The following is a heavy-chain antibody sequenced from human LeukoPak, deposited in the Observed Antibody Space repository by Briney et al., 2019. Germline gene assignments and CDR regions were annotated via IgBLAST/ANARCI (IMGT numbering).Heavy chain of an antibody. CDR3: ASLLGYCSGNRCPSSANYYYYMDV. V-gene: IGHV4-39*07. J-gene: IGHJ6*03. CDR1: GDSISSSSYF. Sequence: KSSETLSLTCTVSGDSISSSSYFWGLIRQPPGKGLEWIGSINYSGSTYYNPSLRSRVSISVDTSKNQFSLKVNSVTAADTAVYYCASLLGYCSGNRCPSSANYYYYMDVWGKGTTVTVSS. CDR2: INYSGST. D-gene: IGHD2-15*01.